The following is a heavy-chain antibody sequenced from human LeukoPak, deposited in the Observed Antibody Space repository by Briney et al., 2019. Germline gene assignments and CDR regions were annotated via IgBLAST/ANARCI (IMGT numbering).Heavy chain of an antibody. CDR1: GGSLSGYY. D-gene: IGHD2-2*01. Sequence: TSETLSLTCTVYGGSLSGYYWSWIRQPPGKGLEWIGEINHSGATSYNPSLKSRVTISVDTSRNQFSLKLTSVTAADTAVYYCARLGPYQLLDYWGQGTLVTVSS. J-gene: IGHJ4*02. CDR2: INHSGAT. V-gene: IGHV4-34*01. CDR3: ARLGPYQLLDY.